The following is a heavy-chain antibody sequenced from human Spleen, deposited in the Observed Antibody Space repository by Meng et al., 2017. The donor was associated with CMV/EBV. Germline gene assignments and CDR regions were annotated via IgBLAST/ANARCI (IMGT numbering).Heavy chain of an antibody. Sequence: SETLSLTCTVSGGSISSYYWSWIRQPPGKGLEWIGHIFYSGSTIYNPSLKSRVTMSLHTSKSQFSLNLRSVTAADTAMYYCARSIAIFGVAESQPAEFDPWGQGTLVTVSS. D-gene: IGHD3-3*01. V-gene: IGHV4-59*01. CDR3: ARSIAIFGVAESQPAEFDP. CDR2: IFYSGST. J-gene: IGHJ5*02. CDR1: GGSISSYY.